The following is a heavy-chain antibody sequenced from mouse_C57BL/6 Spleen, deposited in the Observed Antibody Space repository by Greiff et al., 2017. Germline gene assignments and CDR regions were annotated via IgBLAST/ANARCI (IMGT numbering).Heavy chain of an antibody. D-gene: IGHD3-2*02. CDR1: GYTFTSYW. CDR2: INPSNGGT. V-gene: IGHV1-53*01. CDR3: ARGTQATLDY. J-gene: IGHJ2*01. Sequence: QVQLQQPGTELVKPGASVKLSCKASGYTFTSYWMHWVKQRPGQGLEWIGNINPSNGGTNYNEKFKGKATLTADKSSSTAYMELRSLTSEDSAVYFCARGTQATLDYWGQGTTLTVSS.